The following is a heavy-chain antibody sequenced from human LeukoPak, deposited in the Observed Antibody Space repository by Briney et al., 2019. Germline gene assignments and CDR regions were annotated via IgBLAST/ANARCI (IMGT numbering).Heavy chain of an antibody. CDR2: IYYSGST. V-gene: IGHV4-59*01. D-gene: IGHD1-26*01. CDR1: GGSISSYY. CDR3: ARDLSLVGATTRDAFDI. J-gene: IGHJ3*02. Sequence: PSETLSLTCTVSGGSISSYYWSWIRQPPGKGLEWIAYIYYSGSTNYNPSLKSRVTISLDTSKNQFSLKLSSVTAADTAVYYCARDLSLVGATTRDAFDIWGQGTMVTVSS.